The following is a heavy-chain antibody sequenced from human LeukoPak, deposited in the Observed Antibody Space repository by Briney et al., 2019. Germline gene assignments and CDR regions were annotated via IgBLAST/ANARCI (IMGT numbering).Heavy chain of an antibody. CDR1: GGSISSYY. J-gene: IGHJ4*02. Sequence: PSETLSLTCTVSGGSISSYYWSWIRQPPGKGLEWIGCIYYSGSTNYNPSLKSRVTISVDTSKNQFSLKLSSVTAADTAVYYCARLRRPSIVVVPVIGYFDNWGQGTLVTVSS. CDR3: ARLRRPSIVVVPVIGYFDN. CDR2: IYYSGST. V-gene: IGHV4-59*08. D-gene: IGHD2-2*01.